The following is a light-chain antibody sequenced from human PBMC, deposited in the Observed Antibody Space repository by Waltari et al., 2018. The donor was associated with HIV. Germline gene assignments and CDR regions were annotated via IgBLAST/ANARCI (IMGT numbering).Light chain of an antibody. CDR3: SSYTSSTTVA. V-gene: IGLV2-14*01. CDR1: SSDVGGYNY. CDR2: DVT. J-gene: IGLJ2*01. Sequence: QSALTQPASVSGSPGQSVTISCTGTSSDVGGYNYVSWYQQYPGKAPKLIIYDVTQRPSGISTRFYGSKSGNTASLTISGLQADDEGEYFCSSYTSSTTVAFGGGTKLTVL.